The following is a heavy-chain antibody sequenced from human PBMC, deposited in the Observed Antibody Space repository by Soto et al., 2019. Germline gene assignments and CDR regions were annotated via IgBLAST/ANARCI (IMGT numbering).Heavy chain of an antibody. J-gene: IGHJ5*02. CDR3: ARSSMAERTPPPYCFDP. Sequence: QVQLQESGPGLVKPSQTMSLTCTVTGGSISSGGYYWSWILQHPGKVLEWIGYIYYSGSTYYNPSLKSRVIISVDTSKNQFSLKLSSVTAAATVVYYCARSSMAERTPPPYCFDPWGQGTPVTVSS. CDR1: GGSISSGGYY. D-gene: IGHD3-10*01. CDR2: IYYSGST. V-gene: IGHV4-31*03.